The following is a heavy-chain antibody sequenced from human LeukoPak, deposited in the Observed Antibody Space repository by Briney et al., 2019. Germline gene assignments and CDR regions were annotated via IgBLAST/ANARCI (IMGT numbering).Heavy chain of an antibody. CDR2: IYSGGST. CDR3: ARGTTVVTPGAFDI. V-gene: IGHV3-53*01. CDR1: GFTVSSNY. Sequence: GGSLRLSCAASGFTVSSNYMSWVRQAPGKGLEWVSVIYSGGSTYYADSVKGRFTISRDNSKNTLYLQMNSLRAGDTAVYYCARGTTVVTPGAFDIWGQGTMVTVSS. D-gene: IGHD4-23*01. J-gene: IGHJ3*02.